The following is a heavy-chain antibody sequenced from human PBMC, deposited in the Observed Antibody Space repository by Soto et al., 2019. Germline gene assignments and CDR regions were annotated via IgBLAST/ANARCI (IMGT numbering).Heavy chain of an antibody. CDR1: GFTFSSYS. Sequence: GGSLRLSCVASGFTFSSYSMNWVRQAPGKGLEWVSSISSSSSYIYYADSVKGRFTISRDNAKNSLYLQMNSLRAEDTAVYYCARVSKIVVVVAAKDYYYYYMDVWGKGTTVTVS. CDR3: ARVSKIVVVVAAKDYYYYYMDV. CDR2: ISSSSSYI. J-gene: IGHJ6*03. V-gene: IGHV3-21*01. D-gene: IGHD2-15*01.